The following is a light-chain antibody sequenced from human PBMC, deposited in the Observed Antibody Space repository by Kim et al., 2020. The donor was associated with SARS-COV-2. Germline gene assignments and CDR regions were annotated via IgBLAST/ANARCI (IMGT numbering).Light chain of an antibody. CDR1: QSVSSSY. V-gene: IGKV3-20*01. J-gene: IGKJ1*01. Sequence: EIVLTQSPSTLSLSPGERATLSCRASQSVSSSYLAWYQQRPGQAPRLLIYGASSRATGIPDRFSGSGSGTDFTLTISRLEPEDFAVYYCQKYGSSPWTFGQGTKVEIK. CDR3: QKYGSSPWT. CDR2: GAS.